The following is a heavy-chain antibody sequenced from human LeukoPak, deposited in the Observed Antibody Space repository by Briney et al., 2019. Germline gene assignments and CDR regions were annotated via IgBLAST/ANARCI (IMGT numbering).Heavy chain of an antibody. D-gene: IGHD2/OR15-2a*01. Sequence: GGSLRLSCAASGFSFSSYWMSWVRQAPGKGLEWVANIKEDGDVKYYVDSVKGRFTVSRDNAKNSVYLQMNSLRAEDTAVYYCARDQNFQHWGRAPWSPSPQ. CDR3: ARDQNFQH. CDR1: GFSFSSYW. V-gene: IGHV3-7*04. J-gene: IGHJ1*01. CDR2: IKEDGDVK.